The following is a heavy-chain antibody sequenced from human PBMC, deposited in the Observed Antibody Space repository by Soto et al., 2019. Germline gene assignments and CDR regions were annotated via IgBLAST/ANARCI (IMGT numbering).Heavy chain of an antibody. J-gene: IGHJ4*02. Sequence: GGSLRLSCAASGFTFSNFGMHWVRQAPGKGLEWVAFISYAGGNKYYADSVKGRFTISRDNSKNTLYLQMNSLRAEDTAVYYCAKEVVRYFDYWGQGTLVTVSS. V-gene: IGHV3-30*18. CDR3: AKEVVRYFDY. CDR1: GFTFSNFG. CDR2: ISYAGGNK.